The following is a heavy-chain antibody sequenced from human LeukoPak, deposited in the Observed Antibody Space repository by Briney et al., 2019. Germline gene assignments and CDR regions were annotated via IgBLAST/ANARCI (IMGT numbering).Heavy chain of an antibody. CDR1: GGSISSGGYS. CDR3: ARGTPYSSSWGGDTSDY. Sequence: NPPETLSLTCAVSGGSISSGGYSWSWIRQPPGKGLEWIGYIYHSGSTYYNPSLKSRVTISVDRSKNQFSLKLSSVTAADTAVYYCARGTPYSSSWGGDTSDYWGQGTLVTVSS. D-gene: IGHD6-13*01. J-gene: IGHJ4*02. V-gene: IGHV4-30-2*01. CDR2: IYHSGST.